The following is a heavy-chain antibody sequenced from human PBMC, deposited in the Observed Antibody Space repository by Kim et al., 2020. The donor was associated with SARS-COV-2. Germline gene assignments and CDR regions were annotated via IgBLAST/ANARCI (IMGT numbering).Heavy chain of an antibody. Sequence: ASVKVSCKASGYTFTAYYVHWVRQAPGQGLEWMGWINPNSGGSNYAQKFEGWVTMTRDTSASTAYLDLRRLKSDDTAVYYCAKGGSSGYYRSPYYFDRWGQGSLVMVYS. V-gene: IGHV1-2*04. CDR2: INPNSGGS. CDR3: AKGGSSGYYRSPYYFDR. J-gene: IGHJ4*02. D-gene: IGHD6-19*01. CDR1: GYTFTAYY.